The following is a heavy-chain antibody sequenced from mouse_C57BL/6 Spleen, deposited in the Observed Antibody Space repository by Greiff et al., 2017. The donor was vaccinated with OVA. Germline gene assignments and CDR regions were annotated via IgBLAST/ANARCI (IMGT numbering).Heavy chain of an antibody. CDR3: ARSESMVTRYYFDY. Sequence: QVQLQQPGAELVKPGASVKLSCKASGYTFTSYWMHWVKQRPGQGLEWIGMIHPNSGSTNYNEKFKGKATLTADKSSSTAYMELRSLTSEDSAVYFCARSESMVTRYYFDYWGQGTTLTVSS. J-gene: IGHJ2*01. D-gene: IGHD2-2*01. CDR1: GYTFTSYW. CDR2: IHPNSGST. V-gene: IGHV1-64*01.